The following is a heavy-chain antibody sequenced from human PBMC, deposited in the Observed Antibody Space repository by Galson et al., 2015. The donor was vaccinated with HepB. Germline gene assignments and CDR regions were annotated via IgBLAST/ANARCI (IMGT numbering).Heavy chain of an antibody. CDR3: ARDVVGATLGAFDI. D-gene: IGHD1-26*01. CDR2: ISYDGGNK. J-gene: IGHJ3*02. CDR1: GFMFSNFA. V-gene: IGHV3-30*04. Sequence: SLRLSCAASGFMFSNFAIHWVRQAPGEGLEWVAVISYDGGNKYFGDSVKGRFTISRDNSKNTLSLQMNSLRADDTAVYYCARDVVGATLGAFDIWGQGTMVTVSS.